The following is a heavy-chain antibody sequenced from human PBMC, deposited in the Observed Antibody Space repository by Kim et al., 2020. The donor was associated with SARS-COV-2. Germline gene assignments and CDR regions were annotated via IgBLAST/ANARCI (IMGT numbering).Heavy chain of an antibody. Sequence: ADSVKGLFTVSRDNATNTLYLQMDNLRVEDTALYYCAKDHESSGWPTFDYWGQGTQVPVSS. D-gene: IGHD3-22*01. CDR3: AKDHESSGWPTFDY. V-gene: IGHV3-23*01. J-gene: IGHJ4*02.